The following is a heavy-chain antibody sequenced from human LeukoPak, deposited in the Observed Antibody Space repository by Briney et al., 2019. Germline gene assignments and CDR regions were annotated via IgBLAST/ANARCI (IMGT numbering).Heavy chain of an antibody. J-gene: IGHJ5*02. V-gene: IGHV4-39*01. CDR1: GGSLSSNDDY. CDR3: ARHDHSDFGDPNWFDP. Sequence: SETLSLTCTVSGGSLSSNDDYWGWIRQSPGKGLEWIGSIHHSGSAKHNPSLRSRVTISIDTSKNHFSLNLNSLTAADTALYYCARHDHSDFGDPNWFDPWGQGTLVTVSS. CDR2: IHHSGSA. D-gene: IGHD4-17*01.